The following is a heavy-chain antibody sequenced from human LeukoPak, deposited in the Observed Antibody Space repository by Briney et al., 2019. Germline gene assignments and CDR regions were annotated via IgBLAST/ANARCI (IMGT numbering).Heavy chain of an antibody. CDR2: MNPNSGNT. CDR3: ARLRYGSRQPPDY. CDR1: GGTFSSYA. Sequence: ASVKVSCKASGGTFSSYAISWVRQATGQGLEWMGWMNPNSGNTGYAQKFQGRVTMTRNTSISTAYMELSSLRSEDTAVYYCARLRYGSRQPPDYWGQGTLVTVSS. J-gene: IGHJ4*02. D-gene: IGHD3-10*01. V-gene: IGHV1-8*02.